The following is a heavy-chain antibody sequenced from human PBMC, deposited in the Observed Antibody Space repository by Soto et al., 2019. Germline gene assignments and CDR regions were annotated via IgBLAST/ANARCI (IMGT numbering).Heavy chain of an antibody. D-gene: IGHD3-10*02. CDR3: ARSRPIGGTMVGGAFDI. Sequence: PGGSLRLSCAASGFTFSSYSMNWVRQAPGKGLEWVSSISSSSSYIYYADSVKGRFTISRDNAKNSLYLQMNSLRAEDTAVYYCARSRPIGGTMVGGAFDIWAQGTMVTVSS. CDR1: GFTFSSYS. J-gene: IGHJ3*02. V-gene: IGHV3-21*01. CDR2: ISSSSSYI.